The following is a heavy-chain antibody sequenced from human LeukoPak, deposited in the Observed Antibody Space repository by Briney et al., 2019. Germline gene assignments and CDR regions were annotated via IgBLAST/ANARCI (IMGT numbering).Heavy chain of an antibody. V-gene: IGHV1-18*01. CDR1: SYTFSNFG. CDR3: ARDYGVLTGYHPFDY. D-gene: IGHD3-9*01. J-gene: IGHJ4*02. CDR2: ISGYNGNT. Sequence: ASVKVSCKASSYTFSNFGLSWVRQAPGQGLEWMGWISGYNGNTKYAQNLQDRVTMTTDTSTSTAYMELRSLRSDETAVYYCARDYGVLTGYHPFDYWGQGTLVTVSS.